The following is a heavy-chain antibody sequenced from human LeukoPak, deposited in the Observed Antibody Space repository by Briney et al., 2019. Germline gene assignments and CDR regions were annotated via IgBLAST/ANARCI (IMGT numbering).Heavy chain of an antibody. J-gene: IGHJ4*02. CDR1: GGSISSGSYY. Sequence: SETLSLTCTVSGGSISSGSYYWSWIRQPAGKGLEWIGRIYTSGSTNYNPSLKSRVTISVDTSKNQFSLKLSSVTAADTAVYYCARYEYSYGFDYWGQGTLVTVSS. V-gene: IGHV4-61*02. CDR2: IYTSGST. D-gene: IGHD5-18*01. CDR3: ARYEYSYGFDY.